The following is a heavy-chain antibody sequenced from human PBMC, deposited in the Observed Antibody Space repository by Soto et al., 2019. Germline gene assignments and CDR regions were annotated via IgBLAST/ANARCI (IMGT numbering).Heavy chain of an antibody. CDR3: AVLHWDYDSSGYYPSFDY. J-gene: IGHJ4*02. D-gene: IGHD3-22*01. CDR2: IIPILGIA. CDR1: GGTFSSYT. V-gene: IGHV1-69*02. Sequence: QVQLVQSGAEVKKPGSSVKVSCKASGGTFSSYTISWVRQAPGQGLEWMGRIIPILGIANYAQKFQGRVTITADKSTSTDYMELSSLRSEDTAVYYCAVLHWDYDSSGYYPSFDYWGQGTLVTVSS.